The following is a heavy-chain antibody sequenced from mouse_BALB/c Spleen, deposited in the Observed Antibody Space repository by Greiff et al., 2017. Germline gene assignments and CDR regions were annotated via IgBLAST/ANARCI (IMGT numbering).Heavy chain of an antibody. CDR3: ARFGGLRAMDY. D-gene: IGHD2-2*01. CDR2: INPSNGRT. V-gene: IGHV1S81*02. J-gene: IGHJ4*01. Sequence: QVQLQQSGAELVKPGASVKLSCKASGYTFTRYWMHWVKQRPGQGLEWIGEINPSNGRTNYNEKFKSKATLTVDKSSSTAYMQLSSLTSEDSAVYYCARFGGLRAMDYWGQGTSVTVSS. CDR1: GYTFTRYW.